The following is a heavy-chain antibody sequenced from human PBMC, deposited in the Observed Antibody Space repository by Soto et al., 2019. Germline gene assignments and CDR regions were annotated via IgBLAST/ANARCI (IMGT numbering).Heavy chain of an antibody. V-gene: IGHV4-39*01. CDR3: ARRDMTTVALGY. J-gene: IGHJ4*02. Sequence: QLQLQESGPGLVKPSETLSLTCTVSGGSISSSSYYWGWIRQPPGKGLEWIGSIYYSGSTYYNPSLQGRVTISVDTSKNHFSLKLSSVTAAATAVYYCARRDMTTVALGYWGQGTLVTVSS. D-gene: IGHD4-17*01. CDR1: GGSISSSSYY. CDR2: IYYSGST.